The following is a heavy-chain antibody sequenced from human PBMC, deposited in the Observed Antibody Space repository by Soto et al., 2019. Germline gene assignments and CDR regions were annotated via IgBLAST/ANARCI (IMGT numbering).Heavy chain of an antibody. CDR1: GVSMSIGTDY. CDR2: IHYSGST. CDR3: ARVPGP. J-gene: IGHJ5*02. Sequence: SETLSLTCNVSGVSMSIGTDYWGWIRQPPGKGLEWIGNIHYSGSTYYNPSLKSRLQISVDTSKNQFSLKLSSVTAADTAVYYCARVPGPWAQRTPVTVSS. V-gene: IGHV4-39*07.